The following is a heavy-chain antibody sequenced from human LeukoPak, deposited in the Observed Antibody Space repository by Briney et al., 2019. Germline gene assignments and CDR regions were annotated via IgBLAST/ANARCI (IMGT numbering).Heavy chain of an antibody. CDR3: ARDPSLGLFDY. J-gene: IGHJ4*02. D-gene: IGHD1-26*01. Sequence: GGSLRLSCAASGFTFSSYAMSWVRQAPGKGLEWVSSISGSGGSTYYADSVKGRFTVSRDNAKNSLYLQMNSLRVEDTAVYYCARDPSLGLFDYWGQGTLVTVSS. V-gene: IGHV3-23*01. CDR1: GFTFSSYA. CDR2: ISGSGGST.